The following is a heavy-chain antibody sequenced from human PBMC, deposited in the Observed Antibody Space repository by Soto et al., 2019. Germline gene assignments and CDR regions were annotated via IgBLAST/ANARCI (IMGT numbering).Heavy chain of an antibody. Sequence: SVKVACKASGGTFSSYAISWVRQAPGEGLEWMGGIIPIFGTANYAQKFQGRVTITADESTSTAYMELSSLRSEDTAVYYCAREGPHRGYCSSTSCAGTVLYFDDWGQGSRVTVSS. V-gene: IGHV1-69*13. CDR2: IIPIFGTA. CDR3: AREGPHRGYCSSTSCAGTVLYFDD. D-gene: IGHD2-2*01. CDR1: GGTFSSYA. J-gene: IGHJ4*02.